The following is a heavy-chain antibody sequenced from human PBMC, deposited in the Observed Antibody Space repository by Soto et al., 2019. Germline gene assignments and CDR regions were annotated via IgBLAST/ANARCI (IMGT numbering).Heavy chain of an antibody. Sequence: GGSGLSCAASGFTFSWYSMNWVRQAPGKGLEWVSSISSSSSYIYYADSVKGRFTISRDNAKNSLYLQMNSLRAEDTAVYYCARVHYYDSSGYSHWGQGTLVTVSS. D-gene: IGHD3-22*01. CDR2: ISSSSSYI. V-gene: IGHV3-21*01. CDR3: ARVHYYDSSGYSH. J-gene: IGHJ4*02. CDR1: GFTFSWYS.